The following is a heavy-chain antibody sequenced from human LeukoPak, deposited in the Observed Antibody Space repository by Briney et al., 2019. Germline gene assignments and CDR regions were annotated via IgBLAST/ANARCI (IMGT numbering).Heavy chain of an antibody. CDR3: ARAEMRLQWKEIDQ. Sequence: SETLSLTCGVYGGSLRGYHWSWIRQSPGRGLEWIGEVDESGNSNYNPSLKRRVTISIDTYENQFSLEVTSVTAADTAIYYCARAEMRLQWKEIDQWGQGTPVTVSS. CDR1: GGSLRGYH. J-gene: IGHJ1*01. V-gene: IGHV4-34*01. D-gene: IGHD2-15*01. CDR2: VDESGNS.